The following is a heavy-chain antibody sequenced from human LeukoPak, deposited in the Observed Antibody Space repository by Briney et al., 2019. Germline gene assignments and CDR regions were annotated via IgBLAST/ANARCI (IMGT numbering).Heavy chain of an antibody. CDR1: GFTFSSYS. D-gene: IGHD3-22*01. Sequence: PGGSLRLSCAASGFTFSSYSTNWVRQAPGKGLEWVSSNSSSSSYIYYADSVKGRFTISRDNAKNSLYLQMNSLRAEDTAVYYCARDMIGSYDAFDIWGQGTMVTVSS. J-gene: IGHJ3*02. CDR2: NSSSSSYI. V-gene: IGHV3-21*01. CDR3: ARDMIGSYDAFDI.